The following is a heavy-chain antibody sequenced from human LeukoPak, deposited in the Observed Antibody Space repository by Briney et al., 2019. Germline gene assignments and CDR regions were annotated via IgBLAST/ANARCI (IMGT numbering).Heavy chain of an antibody. CDR2: IYYSGST. V-gene: IGHV4-59*01. J-gene: IGHJ4*02. CDR3: ARSRYCTNGVCLHPFDY. Sequence: KPSETLPLTCTVSGGSISSYYWSWIRQPPGKGLEWIGYIYYSGSTNYNPSLKSRVTISVDTSKNQFSLKLSSVTAADTAVYYCARSRYCTNGVCLHPFDYWGQGTLVTVSS. CDR1: GGSISSYY. D-gene: IGHD2-8*01.